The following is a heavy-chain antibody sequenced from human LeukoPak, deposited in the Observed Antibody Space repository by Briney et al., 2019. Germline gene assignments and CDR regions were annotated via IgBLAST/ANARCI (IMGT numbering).Heavy chain of an antibody. J-gene: IGHJ4*02. Sequence: GGSLRLSCVASEFAFSDYAMSWVRQAPGKGLVWVSRINPDGSTTNYADSVKGRFTISRDNAKNTLYLQMNSLRVEDTAVYYCVRSRGGSYGFWDYWGQGILVTVSS. D-gene: IGHD5-18*01. CDR2: INPDGSTT. CDR1: EFAFSDYA. CDR3: VRSRGGSYGFWDY. V-gene: IGHV3-74*01.